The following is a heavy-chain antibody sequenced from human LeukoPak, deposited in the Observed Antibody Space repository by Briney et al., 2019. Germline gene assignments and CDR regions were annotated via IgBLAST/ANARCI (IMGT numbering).Heavy chain of an antibody. V-gene: IGHV3-23*01. J-gene: IGHJ4*02. D-gene: IGHD6-6*01. CDR2: ISGSGGST. Sequence: GGSLRLSCAASGFTFSNYAMSWVRQAPGKGLEWVSTISGSGGSTYYADSVKGRFTISRDKSKNTLYSQMNSLRAEDTAVYYCAKVDRSAPDYWGQGTLVTVSS. CDR3: AKVDRSAPDY. CDR1: GFTFSNYA.